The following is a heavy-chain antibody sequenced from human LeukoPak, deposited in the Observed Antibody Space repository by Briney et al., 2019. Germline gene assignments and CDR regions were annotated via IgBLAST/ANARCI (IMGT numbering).Heavy chain of an antibody. CDR2: INHSDST. J-gene: IGHJ6*02. V-gene: IGHV4-34*01. D-gene: IGHD1-1*01. CDR1: GVSFSGHY. CDR3: ASGVQSERRRLTGTQPIYYGMDV. Sequence: KPSETLSLTCAVHGVSFSGHYWSWIRQPPGKGLEWIGEINHSDSTSYNPSLNSRVTISADPSKNQFSLGLSSATAADTAVYYCASGVQSERRRLTGTQPIYYGMDVWGQGTTVTVSS.